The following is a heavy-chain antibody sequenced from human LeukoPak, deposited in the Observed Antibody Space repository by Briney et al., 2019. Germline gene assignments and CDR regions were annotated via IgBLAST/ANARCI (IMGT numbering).Heavy chain of an antibody. Sequence: GRSLRLPCAASGFTFSSYGMHWVRQAPGKGLEWVAVIWYDGSNKYYADSVKGRFTISRDNSKNTLYLQMNSLRAEDTAVYYCARDQSSSGWYFDYWGQGTLVTVSS. CDR3: ARDQSSSGWYFDY. J-gene: IGHJ4*02. CDR2: IWYDGSNK. CDR1: GFTFSSYG. V-gene: IGHV3-33*01. D-gene: IGHD6-19*01.